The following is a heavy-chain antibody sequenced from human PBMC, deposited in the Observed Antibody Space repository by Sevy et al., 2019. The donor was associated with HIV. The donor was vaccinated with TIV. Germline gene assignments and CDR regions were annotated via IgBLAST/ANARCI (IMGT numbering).Heavy chain of an antibody. Sequence: ASVKVSCKASGYTFSDYYLHWLRLAPGQGFEWMGWINPKTGATKYAQRFQGRVTLSRDTSITTAYMELSSLRSDDAALFYCARDLVSDDYSYGVFDYWGQGTLVTVSS. CDR2: INPKTGAT. CDR3: ARDLVSDDYSYGVFDY. V-gene: IGHV1-2*02. J-gene: IGHJ4*02. CDR1: GYTFSDYY. D-gene: IGHD5-18*01.